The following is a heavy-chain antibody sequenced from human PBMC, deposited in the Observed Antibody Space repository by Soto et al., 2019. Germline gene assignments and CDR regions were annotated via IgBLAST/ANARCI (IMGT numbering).Heavy chain of an antibody. Sequence: PGGSLRLSCAASGFSLSTFGMHWVRQAPGKGQEWVAGISFDGNSKYYKDSVKGRFTISRDSSKNTLYLQMNSLKAQDTGVYYCAKDWNDANYNYGMDVWGQGTTVTVSS. CDR1: GFSLSTFG. CDR3: AKDWNDANYNYGMDV. D-gene: IGHD1-1*01. V-gene: IGHV3-30*18. J-gene: IGHJ6*02. CDR2: ISFDGNSK.